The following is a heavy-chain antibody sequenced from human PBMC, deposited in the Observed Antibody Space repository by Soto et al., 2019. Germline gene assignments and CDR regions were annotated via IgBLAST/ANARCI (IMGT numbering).Heavy chain of an antibody. J-gene: IGHJ6*02. CDR1: GGTFSSYA. D-gene: IGHD2-2*01. Sequence: QVQLVQSGAEVKKPGSSVKVSCKASGGTFSSYAISWVRQAPGQGLEWMGGIIPISETTNYAQKFQGRVTITADESESTGYMELSSLRCEDTAVYYCARSQGSSTSLEIYYYYYYGMEVWGQGTTVTVSS. CDR3: ARSQGSSTSLEIYYYYYYGMEV. CDR2: IIPISETT. V-gene: IGHV1-69*01.